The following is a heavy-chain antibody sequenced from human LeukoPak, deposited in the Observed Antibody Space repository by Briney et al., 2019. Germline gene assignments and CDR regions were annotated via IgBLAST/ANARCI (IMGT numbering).Heavy chain of an antibody. Sequence: SETLSLTCAVYGGSFSGYYWSWIRQPPGKGLEWIGEINHSGSTNYNPSLKSRVTISVDTSKNQFSLKLSSVTAADTAVYYCARELVDYDFWSGYYPKYYFDYWGQGTLLTVSS. V-gene: IGHV4-34*01. D-gene: IGHD3-3*01. J-gene: IGHJ4*02. CDR1: GGSFSGYY. CDR2: INHSGST. CDR3: ARELVDYDFWSGYYPKYYFDY.